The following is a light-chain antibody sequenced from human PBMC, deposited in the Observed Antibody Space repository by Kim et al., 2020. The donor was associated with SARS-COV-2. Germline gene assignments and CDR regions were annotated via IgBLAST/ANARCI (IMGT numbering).Light chain of an antibody. J-gene: IGKJ1*01. CDR3: QRYKSAPWT. CDR2: AAS. CDR1: QGISNF. Sequence: DIQMTQSPSSLSASVGDRVSITCRSSQGISNFLAWYQQKPGKVPKLLIYAASVLQSGVPSRFSGSGSGTDFTLTINSLQPEDVATYYCQRYKSAPWTFGQVTKVDIK. V-gene: IGKV1-27*01.